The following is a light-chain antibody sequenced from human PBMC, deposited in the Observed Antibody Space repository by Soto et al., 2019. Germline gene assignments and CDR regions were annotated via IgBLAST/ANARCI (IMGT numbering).Light chain of an antibody. CDR1: QSVSSSY. V-gene: IGKV3-20*01. CDR3: QQYGSSPLT. J-gene: IGKJ4*01. CDR2: VSS. Sequence: EIVLTQSPGTLSLSPGERATLSCRASQSVSSSYLAWYQQQPGQAPRLLIYVSSSRATGIPDRFSGSGSGTDFTLTISRLEPEDFAVDYCQQYGSSPLTFGGGTKVDIK.